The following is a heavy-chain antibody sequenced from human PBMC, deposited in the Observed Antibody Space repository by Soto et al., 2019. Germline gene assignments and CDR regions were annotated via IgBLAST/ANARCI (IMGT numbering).Heavy chain of an antibody. V-gene: IGHV3-30-3*01. CDR1: EFTFSNYA. CDR2: ISYDGSNK. Sequence: GGSLRLSCAASEFTFSNYAMHWVRQAPGKGLEWVAIISYDGSNKYYADSVKGRFTISRDNSKNTPYLQMNSLRAEDTAVYYCARDVLLAAAGFDFDYWGQGTLVTVSS. CDR3: ARDVLLAAAGFDFDY. J-gene: IGHJ4*02. D-gene: IGHD6-13*01.